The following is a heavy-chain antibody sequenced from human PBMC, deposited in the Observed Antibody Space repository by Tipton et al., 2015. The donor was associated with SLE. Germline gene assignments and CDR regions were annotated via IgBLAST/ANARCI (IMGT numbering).Heavy chain of an antibody. D-gene: IGHD4-17*01. CDR1: GGSFSGYS. Sequence: TLSLTCAVYGGSFSGYSWNWIRQPPGKGLEWIGGVNHDRDTIYNPSLKSRVTFSVDTSTNQLSLRLNSVTAADTAAYYCARERTYGDYFYYYAVDVWGQGTTVTVSS. V-gene: IGHV4-34*01. J-gene: IGHJ6*02. CDR3: ARERTYGDYFYYYAVDV. CDR2: VNHDRDT.